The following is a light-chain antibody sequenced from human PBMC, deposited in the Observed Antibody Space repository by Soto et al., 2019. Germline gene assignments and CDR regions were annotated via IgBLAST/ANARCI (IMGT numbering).Light chain of an antibody. J-gene: IGLJ2*01. CDR2: EVS. CDR3: SSFAGSRVLV. Sequence: QSALTQPPSASGSPGQSVTISCAGTSSDVGGYNYVSWYQQYPGKVPKLIIYEVSDRPSGVSNRFSGSKSGNTASVTISGLQAEDEADYYCSSFAGSRVLVLGGGTKLTVL. CDR1: SSDVGGYNY. V-gene: IGLV2-8*01.